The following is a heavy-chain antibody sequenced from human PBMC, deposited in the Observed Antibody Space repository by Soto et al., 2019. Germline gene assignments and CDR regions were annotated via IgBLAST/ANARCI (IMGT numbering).Heavy chain of an antibody. CDR1: GFTVTNNY. D-gene: IGHD2-15*01. CDR3: ARDYCSGETCYLEY. Sequence: EVQLVESGGSLIQPGGSLRLSCAASGFTVTNNYMSWVRQAPGKGLEWVSVIYSGGNTYYAQSVKGRFTISRDNSKNTLYLQMNSLRAGDTAVYYCARDYCSGETCYLEYWGQGTLVTVSS. CDR2: IYSGGNT. J-gene: IGHJ4*02. V-gene: IGHV3-53*01.